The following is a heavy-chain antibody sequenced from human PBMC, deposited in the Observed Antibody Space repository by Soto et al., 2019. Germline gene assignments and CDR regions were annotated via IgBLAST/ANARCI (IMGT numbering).Heavy chain of an antibody. D-gene: IGHD5-12*01. CDR1: GFTFSSYA. J-gene: IGHJ4*02. V-gene: IGHV3-23*01. CDR3: AKGEYSGYDYVYFYY. Sequence: DVQLLESGGGLVQPGGSLRLSCVASGFTFSSYAMSWVRQAPGKGLVWVSVISGSGSRTHYADSVKGRFTISRDNSKNKLYWQMNSLRAEDTVVYYCAKGEYSGYDYVYFYYWGQGPLVTVSS. CDR2: ISGSGSRT.